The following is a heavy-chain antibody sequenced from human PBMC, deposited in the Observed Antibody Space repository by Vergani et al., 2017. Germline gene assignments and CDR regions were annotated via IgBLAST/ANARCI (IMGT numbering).Heavy chain of an antibody. V-gene: IGHV3-23*04. CDR1: GFTFTNYA. CDR2: ISGSGVSA. CDR3: AXQYFVSGNYLFDY. D-gene: IGHD3-10*01. Sequence: VQLVESGGGVVQPGGSLRLSCAASGFTFTNYAMNWVRQAPGKGLEWVSGISGSGVSAYYTDSVKGRFTISRDNSKNMLFLQMNNLRTEDTAIYYCAXQYFVSGNYLFDYWGQGTLVTVSS. J-gene: IGHJ4*02.